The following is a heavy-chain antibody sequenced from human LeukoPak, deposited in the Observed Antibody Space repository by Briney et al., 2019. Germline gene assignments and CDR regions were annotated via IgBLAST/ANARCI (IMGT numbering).Heavy chain of an antibody. CDR3: ARGRFIAGTTAYYFDY. D-gene: IGHD1-26*01. CDR2: IYPRDGST. CDR1: GYSFTSNY. V-gene: IGHV1-46*01. Sequence: ASVKVSCKVSGYSFTSNYIHWVRQAPGQGLEWMGMIYPRDGSTSYAQRFQDRVTVTRDTSTSTVHMELSGLRSEDTAVYYCARGRFIAGTTAYYFDYWGQGTLVTVSS. J-gene: IGHJ4*02.